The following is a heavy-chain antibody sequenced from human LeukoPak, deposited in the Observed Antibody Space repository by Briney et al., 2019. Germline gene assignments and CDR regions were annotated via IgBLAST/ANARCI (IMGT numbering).Heavy chain of an antibody. V-gene: IGHV3-30*04. J-gene: IGHJ4*02. D-gene: IGHD3-10*01. CDR3: ARALLRFGELLGTDY. CDR2: ISYDGSNK. Sequence: GRSLRLSCAASGFTFSSYAMHWVRQAPGKGLEWVAVISYDGSNKYYADSVKGRFTISRDNSKNTLYLQMNSLRAEDTAVYYCARALLRFGELLGTDYWGQGTLVTVSS. CDR1: GFTFSSYA.